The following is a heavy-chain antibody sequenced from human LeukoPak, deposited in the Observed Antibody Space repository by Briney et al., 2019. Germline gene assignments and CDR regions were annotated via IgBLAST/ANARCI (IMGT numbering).Heavy chain of an antibody. Sequence: SETLSLTCAVSGGSISSSNWWSWVRQPPGKVLEWIGEIYHSGSTNYNPSLKSRVTISVDKSKNQFSLKLSSVTAADTAVYYCARVPRKGIAVAGTVDYWGQGTLVTVSS. J-gene: IGHJ4*02. D-gene: IGHD6-19*01. CDR1: GGSISSSNW. V-gene: IGHV4-4*02. CDR2: IYHSGST. CDR3: ARVPRKGIAVAGTVDY.